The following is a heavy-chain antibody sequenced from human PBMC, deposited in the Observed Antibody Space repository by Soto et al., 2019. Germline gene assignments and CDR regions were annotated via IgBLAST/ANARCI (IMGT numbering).Heavy chain of an antibody. CDR1: GGTFTSDT. V-gene: IGHV1-69*08. CDR2: IVPILGTG. CDR3: AIEEGSYNMGTFPFYYMDV. J-gene: IGHJ6*03. Sequence: QVQLVQSGPEVKKSGSSVKVSCKLSGGTFTSDTISWLRLAPGQGLEWMGRIVPILGTGNYAQKFQGRVTITEDRSTNTGYMDLSSLSSEDTAIYYCAIEEGSYNMGTFPFYYMDVWGNGNTVTVSS. D-gene: IGHD3-10*01.